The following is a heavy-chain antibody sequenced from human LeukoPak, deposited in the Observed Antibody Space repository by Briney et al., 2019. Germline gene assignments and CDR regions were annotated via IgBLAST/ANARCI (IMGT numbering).Heavy chain of an antibody. J-gene: IGHJ4*02. D-gene: IGHD5-18*01. CDR3: ARDGWSDTAMATGSFYFDY. CDR2: IIRIFGTA. V-gene: IGHV1-69*05. CDR1: GGTFSSYA. Sequence: SVKVSCKASGGTFSSYAISWVRQAPGQGLEWMGRIIRIFGTANYAQKFQGRVTITTDESTSTAYMELSSLRSEDTAVYYCARDGWSDTAMATGSFYFDYWGQGTLVTVSS.